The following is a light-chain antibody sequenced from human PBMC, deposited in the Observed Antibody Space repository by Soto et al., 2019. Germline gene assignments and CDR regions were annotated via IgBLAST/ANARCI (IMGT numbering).Light chain of an antibody. V-gene: IGLV4-69*01. Sequence: QLVLTQSPSASASLGASVKLTCTLSSGHSSYAIAWHQQQPEKGPRYLMKLNSDGSHSKGDGIPDRFSGSSSGAERYLTISSLQSEDEADYYCQTWGTGHVVFGGGTKVTVL. CDR2: LNSDGSH. CDR1: SGHSSYA. CDR3: QTWGTGHVV. J-gene: IGLJ2*01.